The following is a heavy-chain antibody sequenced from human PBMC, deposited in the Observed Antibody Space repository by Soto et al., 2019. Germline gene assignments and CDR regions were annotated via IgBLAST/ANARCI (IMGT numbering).Heavy chain of an antibody. CDR2: IKSKTDGGTT. CDR3: TTGILSRVTMVRGVKHFDY. J-gene: IGHJ4*02. CDR1: GFTFSNAW. V-gene: IGHV3-15*07. Sequence: PGGSLRLSCAASGFTFSNAWMNWVRQAPGKGLEWVGRIKSKTDGGTTDYAAPVKGRFTISRDDSKNTLYLQMNSLKTEDTAVYYCTTGILSRVTMVRGVKHFDYWGQGTLVTVSS. D-gene: IGHD3-10*01.